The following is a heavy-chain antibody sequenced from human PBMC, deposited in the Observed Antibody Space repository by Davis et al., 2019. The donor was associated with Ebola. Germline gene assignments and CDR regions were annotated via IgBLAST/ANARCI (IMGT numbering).Heavy chain of an antibody. J-gene: IGHJ1*01. D-gene: IGHD6-13*01. CDR1: GFTFSTYA. V-gene: IGHV3-30-3*01. Sequence: PGGSLRLSCAASGFTFSTYAIHWVRQAPGKGLEWVALISYDGINKYYADSVKGRFTISRDNSKNTLYLQMNSLRAEDTAVYYCARAYSSIPRGYFQHWGQGTLVTVSS. CDR3: ARAYSSIPRGYFQH. CDR2: ISYDGINK.